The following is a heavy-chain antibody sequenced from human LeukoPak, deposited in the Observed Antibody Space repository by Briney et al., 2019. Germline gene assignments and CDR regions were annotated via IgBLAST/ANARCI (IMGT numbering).Heavy chain of an antibody. J-gene: IGHJ6*03. V-gene: IGHV4-61*08. Sequence: SETLSLTCTVSGGSISSGDYYWSWIRQPPGKDLEWIGYIYHSGSTNYNPSLKSRVTISVDTPKNQFSLKLSSVTAADTAVYYCARTRASIVRAYYYYMDVWGKGTTVTVSS. CDR3: ARTRASIVRAYYYYMDV. CDR1: GGSISSGDYY. D-gene: IGHD2-15*01. CDR2: IYHSGST.